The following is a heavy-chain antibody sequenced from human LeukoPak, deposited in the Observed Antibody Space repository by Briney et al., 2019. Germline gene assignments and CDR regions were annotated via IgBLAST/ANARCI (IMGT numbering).Heavy chain of an antibody. CDR2: INHSGST. J-gene: IGHJ5*02. Sequence: SETLSLTCAVYGGSFSGYYWSWIRQPPGKGLEWIGEINHSGSTNYNPSLKSRVTISVDTSKNQFSLKLSSVTAADTAVYYCARGSLGIFWSGYYYWFDPWGQGTLVTVSS. CDR3: ARGSLGIFWSGYYYWFDP. D-gene: IGHD3-3*01. CDR1: GGSFSGYY. V-gene: IGHV4-34*01.